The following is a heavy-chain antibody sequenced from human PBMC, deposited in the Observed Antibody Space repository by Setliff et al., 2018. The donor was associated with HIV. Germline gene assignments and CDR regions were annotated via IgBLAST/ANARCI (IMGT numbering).Heavy chain of an antibody. CDR1: GFTFSSYG. CDR2: IRYDGDNK. Sequence: PGGSLRLSCAASGFTFSSYGMYWVRQAPGKGLEWVAFIRYDGDNKHYADSVKGRFTISRDNSKNTLYLQMNSLRAKDAAVYYCAKAFGYCSGGSCPVLMDVWGKGTTVTVSS. CDR3: AKAFGYCSGGSCPVLMDV. D-gene: IGHD2-15*01. J-gene: IGHJ6*03. V-gene: IGHV3-30*02.